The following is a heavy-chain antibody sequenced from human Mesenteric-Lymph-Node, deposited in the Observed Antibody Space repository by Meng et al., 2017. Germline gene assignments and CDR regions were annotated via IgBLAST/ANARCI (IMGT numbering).Heavy chain of an antibody. CDR3: ASFDHIPRRNYFDY. CDR2: IHSSGST. D-gene: IGHD2-21*01. Sequence: GQLQASGPELVKPLKTLSLHCTVSGGSISSGDYCWSWIRQRPGKGLEWIGYIHSSGSTYYNPSLKSRVSTSVDTSKNQFSLNLNSMTAADTAVYYCASFDHIPRRNYFDYWGQGTLVTVSS. V-gene: IGHV4-30-4*01. CDR1: GGSISSGDYC. J-gene: IGHJ4*02.